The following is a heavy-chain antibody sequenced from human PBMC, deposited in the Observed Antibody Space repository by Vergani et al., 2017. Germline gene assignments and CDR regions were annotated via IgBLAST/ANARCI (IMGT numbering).Heavy chain of an antibody. CDR2: ISWNSGSI. D-gene: IGHD2-2*02. CDR3: AKGPYCSSTSCYRGGLDD. CDR1: GFTFDDYA. Sequence: EVQLVESGGGLVQPGRSLRLSCAASGFTFDDYAMHWVRQAPGKGLDCVSGISWNSGSIGYADSVKGRFPISRDNAKNSLYLQMNSLRAEDTALYYCAKGPYCSSTSCYRGGLDDWGQGTLVTVSS. V-gene: IGHV3-9*01. J-gene: IGHJ4*02.